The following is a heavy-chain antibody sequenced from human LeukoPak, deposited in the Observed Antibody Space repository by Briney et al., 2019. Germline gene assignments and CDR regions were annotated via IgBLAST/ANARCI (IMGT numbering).Heavy chain of an antibody. Sequence: GGSLRLSCAASGFTFSSYEMNRVRQAPGKGLEWVSYISSSGSTIYYADSVKGRFTISRDNAKNSLYLQMNSLRAEDTAVYYCARTDISQLGFDYWGQGTLVTVSS. CDR3: ARTDISQLGFDY. J-gene: IGHJ4*02. CDR1: GFTFSSYE. D-gene: IGHD6-6*01. CDR2: ISSSGSTI. V-gene: IGHV3-48*03.